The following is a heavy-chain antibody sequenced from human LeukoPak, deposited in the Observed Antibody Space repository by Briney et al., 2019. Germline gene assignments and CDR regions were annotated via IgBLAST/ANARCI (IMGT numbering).Heavy chain of an antibody. Sequence: GGSLRLSCAASGFTFSSYGMHWVRQGPGKGLEWVAVISYDGSNKYYADFVKGRFTISRDNSKNTLYLQMNSLRAEDTAVYYCAKVAVEYYYGSGSFDYWGQGTLVTVSS. CDR3: AKVAVEYYYGSGSFDY. CDR2: ISYDGSNK. V-gene: IGHV3-30*18. CDR1: GFTFSSYG. J-gene: IGHJ4*02. D-gene: IGHD3-10*01.